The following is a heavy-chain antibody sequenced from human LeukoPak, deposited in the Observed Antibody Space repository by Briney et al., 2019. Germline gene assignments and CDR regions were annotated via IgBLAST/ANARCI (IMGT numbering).Heavy chain of an antibody. CDR1: GFTFSGSW. CDR2: IKEDGSER. D-gene: IGHD6-6*01. J-gene: IGHJ4*02. CDR3: VITSATGPLDY. V-gene: IGHV3-7*05. Sequence: GGSLRLSCAASGFTFSGSWMTWVRQAPGKGLEWVANIKEDGSERYYVDSVKGRFTIARDNGENLLFLQMSSLRADDTAVYYCVITSATGPLDYWGQGTLVTVSS.